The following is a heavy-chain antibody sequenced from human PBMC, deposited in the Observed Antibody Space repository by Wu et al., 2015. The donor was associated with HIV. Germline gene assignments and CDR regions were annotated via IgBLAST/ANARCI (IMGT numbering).Heavy chain of an antibody. D-gene: IGHD3-10*01. Sequence: QVHLVQSGAAVKKPGASVKVSCKASGYTFTGYYMHWVRQAPGQGLEWLGWINPNNGDTNYAQNFQGRVTMTRDTSISTAYMELNWLTSDDTAIYYCASFGAQSGWLGFDYWGQGTLVTVSS. V-gene: IGHV1-2*02. CDR3: ASFGAQSGWLGFDY. CDR1: GYTFTGYY. CDR2: INPNNGDT. J-gene: IGHJ4*02.